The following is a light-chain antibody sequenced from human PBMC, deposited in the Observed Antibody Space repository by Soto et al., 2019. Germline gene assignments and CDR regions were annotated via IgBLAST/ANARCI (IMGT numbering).Light chain of an antibody. V-gene: IGLV1-40*01. J-gene: IGLJ1*01. CDR1: SSNIGSGYD. CDR2: ANS. CDR3: QSYDSSLSGYV. Sequence: QSVLTQPPSVSGAPGQRVTISCTGSSSNIGSGYDVHWYQQLPGTAPKLRIYANSNRPSGVPGRFSGYKSGTSASLAITGLKAEDEADYYCQSYDSSLSGYVFGTGSKVTVL.